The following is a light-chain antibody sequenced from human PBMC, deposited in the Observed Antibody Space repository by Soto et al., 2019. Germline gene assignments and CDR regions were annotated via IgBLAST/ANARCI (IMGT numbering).Light chain of an antibody. CDR3: CSYPSL. CDR2: DVT. V-gene: IGLV2-11*01. J-gene: IGLJ2*01. Sequence: QPVLTQPRSVSGSPGQSVTISCTGTSSDVGAYNYVSWYQQYPGKAPKLLIYDVTKRPSGVPDRFSGSKSGNTASLTISGLQAEDEADYYCCSYPSLFGGGTQLTVL. CDR1: SSDVGAYNY.